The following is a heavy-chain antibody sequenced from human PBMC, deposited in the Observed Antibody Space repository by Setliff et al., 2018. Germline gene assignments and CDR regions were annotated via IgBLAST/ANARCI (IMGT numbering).Heavy chain of an antibody. CDR1: GGSISSYY. D-gene: IGHD6-19*01. Sequence: SETLSLTCTVSGGSISSYYWSWIRQPAGKGLEWIGHIYIGGSANYNPSLKSRVTMSIDTSKNQFSLKLNSVTAADMAVYYCAREQWLDPPGYYYMDVWAKGTTVTVCS. CDR2: IYIGGSA. V-gene: IGHV4-4*07. CDR3: AREQWLDPPGYYYMDV. J-gene: IGHJ6*03.